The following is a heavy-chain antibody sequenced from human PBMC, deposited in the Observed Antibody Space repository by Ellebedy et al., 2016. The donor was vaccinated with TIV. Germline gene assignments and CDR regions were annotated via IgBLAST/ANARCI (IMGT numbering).Heavy chain of an antibody. Sequence: GESLKISCAASGCIFSGFVMNWVRQAPGKGLEWIAYISDSSTSIYYGDSVKGRFTISRDNARDSRYLQLNSLRDEDTAVYYCARGNIVGASGAFDMWGQGTMVTVSS. J-gene: IGHJ3*02. CDR3: ARGNIVGASGAFDM. V-gene: IGHV3-48*02. D-gene: IGHD1-26*01. CDR2: ISDSSTSI. CDR1: GCIFSGFV.